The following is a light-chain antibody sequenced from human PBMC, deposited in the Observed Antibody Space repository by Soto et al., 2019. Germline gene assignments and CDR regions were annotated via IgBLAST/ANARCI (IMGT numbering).Light chain of an antibody. CDR2: DAS. J-gene: IGKJ3*01. V-gene: IGKV1-33*01. Sequence: DIQMTQSPSSLSASVGDRVTITCQASQDISNYLNWYQQKPGKAPKLLIYDASNLETGVPSRFSGSGSGTDFTCTISSLQHEDIATYYCQQYDNLPLTFGHGTKVDIK. CDR3: QQYDNLPLT. CDR1: QDISNY.